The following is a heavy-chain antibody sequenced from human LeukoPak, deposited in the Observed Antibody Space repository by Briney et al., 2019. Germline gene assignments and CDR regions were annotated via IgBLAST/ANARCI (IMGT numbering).Heavy chain of an antibody. D-gene: IGHD4-11*01. CDR1: GYTFTGYY. CDR2: INPNSGGI. V-gene: IGHV1-2*02. CDR3: ASLADYN. Sequence: VASVRVSCAASGYTFTGYYIHWVRQAPGQGLEWMGWINPNSGGINSAQNFQGRVTMTRDTFISTAYMELSRLRSDDTAVYYCASLADYNWGQGTLVTVSS. J-gene: IGHJ4*02.